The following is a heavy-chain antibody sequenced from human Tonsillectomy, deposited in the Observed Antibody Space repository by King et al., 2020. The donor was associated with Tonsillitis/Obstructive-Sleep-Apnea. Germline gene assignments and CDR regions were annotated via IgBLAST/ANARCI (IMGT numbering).Heavy chain of an antibody. D-gene: IGHD2-15*01. Sequence: VQLVESGGGVVQPGRSLRLSCAASGFTFSSYAMHWVRQAPGKGLEWVAVISYDGSNKYYADSVKGRFTISRDNSKNTVYQQMNSLRAEDTAVYYCAKPPTYCSGGSCYSWYYYYMDVWGKGTTVTVSS. CDR2: ISYDGSNK. CDR3: AKPPTYCSGGSCYSWYYYYMDV. V-gene: IGHV3-30*04. CDR1: GFTFSSYA. J-gene: IGHJ6*03.